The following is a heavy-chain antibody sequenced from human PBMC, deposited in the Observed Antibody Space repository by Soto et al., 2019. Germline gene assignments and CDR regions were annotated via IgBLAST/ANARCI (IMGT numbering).Heavy chain of an antibody. J-gene: IGHJ4*02. V-gene: IGHV3-74*01. Sequence: GGSLRLSCAASGFTFSSYWMHWVRQAPGKGLVWVSRINGDGSSTTYADSVKGRFTISRDNAKNTLYLQMNSLRAEDTAVYYCARDRGYQPDYWGQGTLVTVSS. CDR1: GFTFSSYW. CDR3: ARDRGYQPDY. CDR2: INGDGSST. D-gene: IGHD2-2*01.